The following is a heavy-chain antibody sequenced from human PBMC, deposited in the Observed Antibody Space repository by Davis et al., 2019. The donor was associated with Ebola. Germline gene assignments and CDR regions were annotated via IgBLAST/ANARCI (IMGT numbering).Heavy chain of an antibody. Sequence: GGSLRLSCAASGFTFSSYAMHWVRQAPGKGLEWVAVISYDGSNKYYADSVKGRFTISRDNSKNTLYLQMNSLRAEDTAVYYCAKGWSSSWTLFDYWGQGTLVTVSS. D-gene: IGHD6-13*01. V-gene: IGHV3-30*04. J-gene: IGHJ4*02. CDR1: GFTFSSYA. CDR3: AKGWSSSWTLFDY. CDR2: ISYDGSNK.